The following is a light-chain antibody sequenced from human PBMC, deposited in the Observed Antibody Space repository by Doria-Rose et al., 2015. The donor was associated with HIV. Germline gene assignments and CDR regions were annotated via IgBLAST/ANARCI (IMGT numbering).Light chain of an antibody. CDR3: QQYKSYNIT. Sequence: TQSPSSLSASVGDRVTITCRASQDINTYLAWFQQKPGKAPKSLIYAASSLQSGVPSKFRGSGSETDFTLTITSLQPEDFATYYCQQYKSYNITGGQGKRLESK. CDR1: QDINTY. J-gene: IGKJ5*01. V-gene: IGKV1-16*02. CDR2: AAS.